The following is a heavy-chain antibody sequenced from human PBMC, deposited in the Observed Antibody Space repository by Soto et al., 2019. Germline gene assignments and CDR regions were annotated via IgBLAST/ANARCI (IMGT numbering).Heavy chain of an antibody. D-gene: IGHD3-9*01. Sequence: QVQLVESGGGVVQPGRSLRLSCAASGFTFSSYSIHWVRQAPGKGLEWVAVISFDGSNKYYTDSVKGRFTVSSDNSKNTLYLQMSSLRTEDTAVYYCAVRYFDGDLVDYWGQGTLVTVSS. CDR3: AVRYFDGDLVDY. V-gene: IGHV3-30-3*01. J-gene: IGHJ4*02. CDR2: ISFDGSNK. CDR1: GFTFSSYS.